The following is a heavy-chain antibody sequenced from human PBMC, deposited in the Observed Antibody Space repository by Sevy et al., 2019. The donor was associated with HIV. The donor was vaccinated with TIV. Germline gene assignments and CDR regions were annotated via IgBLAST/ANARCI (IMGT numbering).Heavy chain of an antibody. V-gene: IGHV4-59*01. J-gene: IGHJ6*03. CDR2: IYYSGST. CDR1: GGSISSYY. D-gene: IGHD2-21*02. Sequence: SETLSLTCTVSGGSISSYYWSWIRQPPGKGLEWIGYIYYSGSTNYNPSLKSRVTISVDTSTNQFSLKLSSVTAADTAVYYCAREVVVTDTYYYYYYMDVWDKGTTVTVSS. CDR3: AREVVVTDTYYYYYYMDV.